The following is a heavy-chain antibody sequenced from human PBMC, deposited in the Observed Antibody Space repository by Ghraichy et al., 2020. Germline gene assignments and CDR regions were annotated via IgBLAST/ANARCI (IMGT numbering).Heavy chain of an antibody. Sequence: SQTLSLTCAVYGGSFSGYYWSWIRQPPGKGLEWIGEINHSGSTNYNPSLKSRVTISVDTSKNQFSLKLSSVTAADTAVYYCARAFGQGASWYQRLPGTFDYWGQGTLVTVSS. J-gene: IGHJ4*02. V-gene: IGHV4-34*01. CDR3: ARAFGQGASWYQRLPGTFDY. CDR1: GGSFSGYY. D-gene: IGHD2-2*01. CDR2: INHSGST.